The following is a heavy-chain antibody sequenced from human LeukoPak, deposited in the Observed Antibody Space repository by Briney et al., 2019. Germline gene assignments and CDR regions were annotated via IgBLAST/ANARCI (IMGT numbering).Heavy chain of an antibody. Sequence: PGGSLRLSCAASGFTFSSYAMHWVRQAPGKGLEWVAIISYDGSNKYYADSVKGRFTISRDNSMKMLYLQMNTLRAEDTAVYYCARDYLRRNCNSNNCMALDVWGKGTTVTVSS. CDR3: ARDYLRRNCNSNNCMALDV. CDR1: GFTFSSYA. V-gene: IGHV3-30-3*01. CDR2: ISYDGSNK. J-gene: IGHJ6*04. D-gene: IGHD2/OR15-2a*01.